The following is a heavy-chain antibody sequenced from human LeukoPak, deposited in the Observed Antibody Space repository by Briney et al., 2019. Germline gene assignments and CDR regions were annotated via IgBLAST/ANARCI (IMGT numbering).Heavy chain of an antibody. D-gene: IGHD5-24*01. CDR1: GYTFTGYY. J-gene: IGHJ4*02. CDR3: ARDMDRDGYNGPDY. V-gene: IGHV1-2*06. Sequence: ASVKVSCKASGYTFTGYYMHWVRQAPGQGLEWMGRINPNSGGTNYAQHFQGRVTMTRDTSISTAYMELSRLRSDDTAVYYCARDMDRDGYNGPDYWGQGTLVTVSS. CDR2: INPNSGGT.